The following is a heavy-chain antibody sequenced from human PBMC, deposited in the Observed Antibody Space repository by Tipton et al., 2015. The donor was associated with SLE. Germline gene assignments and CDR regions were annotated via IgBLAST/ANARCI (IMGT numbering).Heavy chain of an antibody. CDR3: ARGIVFGESSYYYYYYMDV. V-gene: IGHV4-34*01. CDR1: GGSFSGYY. Sequence: TLSLTCAVYGGSFSGYYWSWIRQPPGKGLEWIGEINHSGSTNYNPSLKSRVTISVDTSKNQFSLKLSSLTAADTAVYYCARGIVFGESSYYYYYYMDVRGKETTVPVSS. CDR2: INHSGST. J-gene: IGHJ6*03. D-gene: IGHD3-10*02.